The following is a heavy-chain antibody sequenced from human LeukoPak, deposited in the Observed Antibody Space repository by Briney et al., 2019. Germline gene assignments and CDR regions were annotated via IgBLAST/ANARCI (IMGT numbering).Heavy chain of an antibody. J-gene: IGHJ5*02. V-gene: IGHV1-2*02. CDR3: ARANGWFGELFENWFDP. CDR2: INPNSGGT. Sequence: ASVKVSCKASGYTFTGYYMHWVRQAPGQGLEWMGWINPNSGGTNYAQKFQGRVTMTRDTSVSTAYMELSRLRSDDTAVYYCARANGWFGELFENWFDPWGQGTLVTVSS. CDR1: GYTFTGYY. D-gene: IGHD3-10*01.